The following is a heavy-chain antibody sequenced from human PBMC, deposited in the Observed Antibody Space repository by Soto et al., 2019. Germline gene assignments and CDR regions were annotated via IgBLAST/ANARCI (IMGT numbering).Heavy chain of an antibody. J-gene: IGHJ4*02. CDR3: ARDKITGLFDD. D-gene: IGHD2-8*02. CDR2: IYYSGST. V-gene: IGHV4-39*02. Sequence: PSETLSLTCTVSGGSISSSSYYWGWIRQPPGKGLEWIGSIYYSGSTYHNPPLKSRVTISKDTSKNQFSLKLSSVTAADTAVYYCARDKITGLFDDWGQGTLVTVSS. CDR1: GGSISSSSYY.